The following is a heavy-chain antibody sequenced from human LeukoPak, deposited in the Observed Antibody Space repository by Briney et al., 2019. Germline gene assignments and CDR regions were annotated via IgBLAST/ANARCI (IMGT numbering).Heavy chain of an antibody. J-gene: IGHJ4*02. V-gene: IGHV3-30*02. CDR2: IRYGGSNQ. D-gene: IGHD3-10*01. CDR1: GFTFSSFG. Sequence: GGSLRLSCAASGFTFSSFGMHWVRQAPGKGLEWVTFIRYGGSNQYYADSVKGRFTISRDNSKNTVNLQMNSLRTEDTAVYYCAKDRSYGPGTHHFDYWGQGTLVTVSS. CDR3: AKDRSYGPGTHHFDY.